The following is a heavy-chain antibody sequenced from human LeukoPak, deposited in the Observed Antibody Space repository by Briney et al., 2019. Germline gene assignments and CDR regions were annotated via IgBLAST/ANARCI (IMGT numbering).Heavy chain of an antibody. Sequence: ASVKVSCKASGYTFTSYGISWVRQAPGQGLEWMGWISAYNGNTNYAQKLQGRVTMTTDTSTSTAYMELRSLRSDDTAVYYCARALSGGSGYPPDAFAIWGRGTMVTVSS. CDR2: ISAYNGNT. CDR1: GYTFTSYG. J-gene: IGHJ3*02. CDR3: ARALSGGSGYPPDAFAI. V-gene: IGHV1-18*01. D-gene: IGHD3-22*01.